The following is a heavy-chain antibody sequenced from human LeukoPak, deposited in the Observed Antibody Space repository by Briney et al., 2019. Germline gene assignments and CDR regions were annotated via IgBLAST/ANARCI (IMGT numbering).Heavy chain of an antibody. Sequence: GGSLTLSCAASGFVFDTYAMNWVRQAPGKGLEWVSLISGSGVTTDYSDSVKGRFTISRDNSKNTLYLQMNTLRADDTAVYWCAKDLFGDWTALHVWGRGTVVTVSS. CDR1: GFVFDTYA. J-gene: IGHJ3*01. CDR2: ISGSGVTT. CDR3: AKDLFGDWTALHV. V-gene: IGHV3-23*01. D-gene: IGHD3-10*02.